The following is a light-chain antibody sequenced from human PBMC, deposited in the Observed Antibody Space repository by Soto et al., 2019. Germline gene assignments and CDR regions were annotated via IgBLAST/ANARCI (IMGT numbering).Light chain of an antibody. CDR3: QQYENLPS. CDR1: QDISNF. CDR2: DAS. Sequence: DSQMTQSPSSPSASVGDRVTITCQASQDISNFLNWYQQKPGKAPKLLIYDASNLETGVPSRFSGSGSGTDFSFTISSLQPEDIATYFCQQYENLPSVGPGTKVDIK. V-gene: IGKV1-33*01. J-gene: IGKJ3*01.